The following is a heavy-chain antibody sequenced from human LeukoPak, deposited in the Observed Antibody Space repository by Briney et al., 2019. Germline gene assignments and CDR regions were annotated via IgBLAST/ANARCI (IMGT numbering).Heavy chain of an antibody. J-gene: IGHJ4*02. CDR3: AKESTVYDFWSGYHTGYFDY. D-gene: IGHD3-3*01. Sequence: GGSLRLSCAASGFTFSSYAMSWVHQAPGKGLEWVSAISGSGGSTYYADSVKGRFTISRDNSKNTLYLQMNSLRAEDTAVYYCAKESTVYDFWSGYHTGYFDYWGQGTLVTVSS. CDR1: GFTFSSYA. CDR2: ISGSGGST. V-gene: IGHV3-23*01.